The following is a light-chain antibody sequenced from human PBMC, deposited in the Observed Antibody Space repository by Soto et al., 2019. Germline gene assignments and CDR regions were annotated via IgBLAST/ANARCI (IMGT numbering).Light chain of an antibody. V-gene: IGKV3D-20*02. CDR2: GTS. J-gene: IGKJ5*01. CDR3: QQRSDWPPIT. Sequence: EIVLTQSPGTLSLSPGERATLSCRTSQSVTTSYLAWYQQKPGQAPRLLIYGTSNRATGIPDRFSGSGSATDFTLTISRLEPEDFAVYYCQQRSDWPPITFGQGTRLEI. CDR1: QSVTTSY.